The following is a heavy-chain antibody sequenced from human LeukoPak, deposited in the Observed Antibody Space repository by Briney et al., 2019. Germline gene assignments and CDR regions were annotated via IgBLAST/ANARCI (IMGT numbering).Heavy chain of an antibody. CDR3: ARHVSLRPFAL. J-gene: IGHJ4*02. V-gene: IGHV4-59*08. Sequence: SETLSLTSCVSGGSMNSYYWSWTRQSPGKGLEWIGYIYYSGSTNYNPSLKSRVTISVDTSKNQFSLKLSSVTAADTAVYYCARHVSLRPFALWGQGTLVTVSS. CDR1: GGSMNSYY. CDR2: IYYSGST. D-gene: IGHD3-16*02.